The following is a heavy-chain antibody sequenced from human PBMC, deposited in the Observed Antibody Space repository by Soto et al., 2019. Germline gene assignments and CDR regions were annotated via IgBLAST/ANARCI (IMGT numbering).Heavy chain of an antibody. CDR2: TNVGNGNT. CDR1: GYTFTNYA. J-gene: IGHJ4*02. D-gene: IGHD2-15*01. Sequence: ASVKVSCKASGYTFTNYAMHWVRQAPGQSLEWMGWTNVGNGNTKYSQKFQGRVSITRDMSTSTAYMELSSLRSEDTAVYYCAAVPVVVAAYDFDYWGQGTLVTVSS. V-gene: IGHV1-3*01. CDR3: AAVPVVVAAYDFDY.